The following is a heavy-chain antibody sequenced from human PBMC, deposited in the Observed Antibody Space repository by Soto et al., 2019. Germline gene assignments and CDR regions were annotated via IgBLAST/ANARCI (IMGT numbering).Heavy chain of an antibody. CDR2: INHSGST. D-gene: IGHD3-3*01. Sequence: KPSETLSLTCAVYGGSFSGYYWSWIRQPPGKGLEWIGEINHSGSTNYNPSLKSRVTISVDTSKNQFSLKLSSVTAADTAVYYCARGKLGFLEWLPIDYWGQGTLVTVSS. J-gene: IGHJ4*02. V-gene: IGHV4-34*01. CDR1: GGSFSGYY. CDR3: ARGKLGFLEWLPIDY.